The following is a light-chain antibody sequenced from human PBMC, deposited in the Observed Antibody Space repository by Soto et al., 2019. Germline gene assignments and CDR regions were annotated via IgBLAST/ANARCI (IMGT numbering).Light chain of an antibody. J-gene: IGKJ1*01. CDR2: GAS. V-gene: IGKV3-20*01. Sequence: EIVLTQSPATLPLSPGERATLSCRASQSVSSYLTWYQQKPGQAPSLLIYGASNRATGIPDRFSGSGSGTDFTLTIRRLEPEDFAVYYCQQYGSSGTFGQGTKVDIK. CDR1: QSVSSY. CDR3: QQYGSSGT.